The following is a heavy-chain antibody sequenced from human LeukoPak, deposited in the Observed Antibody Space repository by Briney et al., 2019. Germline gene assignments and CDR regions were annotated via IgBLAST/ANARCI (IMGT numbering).Heavy chain of an antibody. D-gene: IGHD3-3*01. V-gene: IGHV1-18*01. CDR1: GYTFDSYG. Sequence: ASVKVSCKASGYTFDSYGISWVRQAPGQGLEWTGGISGLNGATNYAQKMQGRVTMTTDASTTTADMELRNLTSNDTAVYYCARVIWSGYNAYMDVWGEGTPVSVSS. CDR2: ISGLNGAT. J-gene: IGHJ6*03. CDR3: ARVIWSGYNAYMDV.